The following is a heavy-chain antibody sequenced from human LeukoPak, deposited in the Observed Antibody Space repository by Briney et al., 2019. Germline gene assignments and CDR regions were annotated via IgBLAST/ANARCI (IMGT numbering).Heavy chain of an antibody. CDR2: ITGSGFSA. D-gene: IGHD1-26*01. Sequence: PGGSLRLSCAASGFNFPNYAMNWVRQAPGKGLEWVSTITGSGFSAFYADSVKGRFTISRDNSKNTLYLQMNSLRAEDTAVYYCARGHRIVGAYDYWGQGTLVTVSS. CDR1: GFNFPNYA. CDR3: ARGHRIVGAYDY. J-gene: IGHJ4*02. V-gene: IGHV3-23*01.